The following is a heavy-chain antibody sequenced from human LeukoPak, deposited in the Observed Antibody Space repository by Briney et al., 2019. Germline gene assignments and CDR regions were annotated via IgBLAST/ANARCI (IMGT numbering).Heavy chain of an antibody. CDR1: GDIVSSDSAA. Sequence: SQTLSLTCVTSGDIVSSDSAAWNWIRQSPSRGLEWLGRTYYRSKWTTDYAVSVQSRITITPDTYRNQFSLQLNSVTPDDTAIYYCTRQRSTSTHYYGLDVWGQGATVTVSS. D-gene: IGHD2-2*01. V-gene: IGHV6-1*01. CDR3: TRQRSTSTHYYGLDV. CDR2: TYYRSKWTT. J-gene: IGHJ6*02.